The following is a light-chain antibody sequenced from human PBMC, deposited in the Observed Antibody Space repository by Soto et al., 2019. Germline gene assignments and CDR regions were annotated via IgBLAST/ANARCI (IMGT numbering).Light chain of an antibody. CDR2: GAS. CDR1: QSVSNY. J-gene: IGKJ5*01. V-gene: IGKV3-11*02. Sequence: EIVLTQSPATLSLSPGETATLSCRASQSVSNYLAWYQHKPGQAPRLLIYGASNRATGVSARISGSGSGREFSLTINRLEPEDSAVYYCHQRTNWPSITFGQGTRLEI. CDR3: HQRTNWPSIT.